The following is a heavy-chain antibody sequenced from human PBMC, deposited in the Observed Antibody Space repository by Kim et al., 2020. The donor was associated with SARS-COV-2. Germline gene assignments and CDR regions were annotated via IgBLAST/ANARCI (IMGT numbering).Heavy chain of an antibody. CDR1: GGSISSSSYY. J-gene: IGHJ4*02. CDR3: ARREIGYMIDY. CDR2: IYYSGST. D-gene: IGHD6-25*01. Sequence: SETLSLTCTVSGGSISSSSYYWGWIRQPPGKGLEWIGSIYYSGSTYYNPSLKSRVTISVDTSKNQFSLKLSSVTAADTAVYYCARREIGYMIDYWGQGT. V-gene: IGHV4-39*01.